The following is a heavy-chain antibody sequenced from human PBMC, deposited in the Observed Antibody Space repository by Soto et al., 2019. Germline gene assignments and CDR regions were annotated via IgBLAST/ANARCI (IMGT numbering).Heavy chain of an antibody. D-gene: IGHD4-17*01. V-gene: IGHV4-59*08. CDR3: ARHVDYFVPWFDP. CDR1: GGSISSYY. Sequence: SETLSLTCTVSGGSISSYYWSWIRQPPGKGLEWIGYIYYSGSTNYNPSLKSRVTISVDTSKNQFSLKLSSVTAADTAVYYCARHVDYFVPWFDPWGQGTLVTVSS. J-gene: IGHJ5*02. CDR2: IYYSGST.